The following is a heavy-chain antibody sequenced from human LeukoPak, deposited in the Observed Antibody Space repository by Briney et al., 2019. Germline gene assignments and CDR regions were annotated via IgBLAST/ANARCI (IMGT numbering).Heavy chain of an antibody. CDR3: ARLGCSGGSCYYFDY. Sequence: PSETLSLTCTVSGGSISSYYWSWIRQPPGKGLEWIGYIYYSGSTNYNPSLKSRVTISVDTSKNQFSLKLSSVTAADTAVYYCARLGCSGGSCYYFDYWGQGTLVTVSS. D-gene: IGHD2-15*01. V-gene: IGHV4-59*08. J-gene: IGHJ4*02. CDR1: GGSISSYY. CDR2: IYYSGST.